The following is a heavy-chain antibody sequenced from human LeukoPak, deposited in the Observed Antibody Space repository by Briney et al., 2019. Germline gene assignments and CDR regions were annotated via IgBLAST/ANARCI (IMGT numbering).Heavy chain of an antibody. CDR3: AKAGDYYGSGSPLFGMDV. V-gene: IGHV3-23*01. D-gene: IGHD3-10*01. CDR2: ISGRGGST. CDR1: GFTFRRYA. Sequence: GGSLRLSCADSGFTFRRYAMSWVRQAPATALEWASAISGRGGSTYHADPANGRLTISRDNSKNTLYLQMNSLRAEDTAVYYCAKAGDYYGSGSPLFGMDVWGQGTTVTVSS. J-gene: IGHJ6*02.